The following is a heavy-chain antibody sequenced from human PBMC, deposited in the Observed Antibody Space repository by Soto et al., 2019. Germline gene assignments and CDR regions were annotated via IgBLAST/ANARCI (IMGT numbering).Heavy chain of an antibody. CDR3: AREAAVAGPYYFDY. D-gene: IGHD6-19*01. V-gene: IGHV1-46*01. Sequence: QVQLVQSEAEVKKPGASVKVSCKASGYTFTSYYMHWVRQAPGQGLEWMGIINPSGGSTSYAQKFQGRVTMTRDTSTGTVYMELSSLSSVDTTVYYCAREAAVAGPYYFDYWGQGTLVTVSS. J-gene: IGHJ4*02. CDR2: INPSGGST. CDR1: GYTFTSYY.